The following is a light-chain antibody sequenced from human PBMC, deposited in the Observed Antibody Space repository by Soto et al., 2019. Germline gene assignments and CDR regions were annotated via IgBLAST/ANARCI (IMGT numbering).Light chain of an antibody. CDR1: NSDVGSFDL. V-gene: IGLV2-23*02. J-gene: IGLJ1*01. Sequence: QSALTQPASVSGSPGQSITTSCTGSNSDVGSFDLVSWFQQYPGKAPKLILYEVSKRPLGVSNRFSGSKSGYTASLTISGLQAEDEGDYYCCSYADTTSLFVFGTGTKLTVL. CDR3: CSYADTTSLFV. CDR2: EVS.